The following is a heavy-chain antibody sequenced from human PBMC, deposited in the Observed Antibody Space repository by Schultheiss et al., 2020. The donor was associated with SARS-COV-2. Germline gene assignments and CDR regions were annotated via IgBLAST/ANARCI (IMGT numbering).Heavy chain of an antibody. Sequence: SETLSLTCTVSGGSISSYYWSWIRQPPGKGLEWIGYIYHSGSTYYNPSLKSRITISLDTSKNQFSLNLRSVTATDTAVYYCAATSDIVVAVATTWGRGTLVTVSS. CDR3: AATSDIVVAVATT. J-gene: IGHJ1*01. V-gene: IGHV4-59*04. D-gene: IGHD2-15*01. CDR2: IYHSGST. CDR1: GGSISSYY.